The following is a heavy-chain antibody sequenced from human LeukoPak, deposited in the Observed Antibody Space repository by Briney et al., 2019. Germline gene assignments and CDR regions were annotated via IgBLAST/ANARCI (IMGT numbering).Heavy chain of an antibody. CDR2: INPNSGGT. V-gene: IGHV1-2*06. J-gene: IGHJ5*02. Sequence: ASVKVFCKASGYTFTGYYMHWVRQAPGQGLEWMGRINPNSGGTDYAQKFQGRVTMTRDTSISTAYMELSRLRSDDTAVYYCARYLASSSWYNWFDPWGQGTLVTVSS. CDR3: ARYLASSSWYNWFDP. D-gene: IGHD6-13*01. CDR1: GYTFTGYY.